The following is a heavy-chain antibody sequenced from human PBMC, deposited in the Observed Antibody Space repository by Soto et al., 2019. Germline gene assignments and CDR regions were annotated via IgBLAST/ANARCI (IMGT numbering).Heavy chain of an antibody. CDR3: AKETVTTPLDYYYYGMDV. V-gene: IGHV3-23*01. D-gene: IGHD4-4*01. CDR1: GFTFSSYA. Sequence: GGSLRLSCAASGFTFSSYAMSLVRQAPGKGLEWVSAISGSGGSTYYADSVKGRFTISRDNSKNTLYLQMNSLRAQDTAVYYCAKETVTTPLDYYYYGMDVWGQGTTVTVSS. CDR2: ISGSGGST. J-gene: IGHJ6*02.